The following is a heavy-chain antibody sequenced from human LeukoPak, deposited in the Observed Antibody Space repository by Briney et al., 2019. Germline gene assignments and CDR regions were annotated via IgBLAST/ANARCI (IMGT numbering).Heavy chain of an antibody. CDR2: ITTSSTYI. Sequence: GGSLRLSCAASGFTFSTCSMNWVRQAPGKGLEWVSSITTSSTYIYYADSVKGRFTISRDNAKNSLCLQMNSLRAKDTAVYYCARETPKYASGSHDAFDIWGQGTMVTVSS. CDR1: GFTFSTCS. D-gene: IGHD3-10*01. CDR3: ARETPKYASGSHDAFDI. V-gene: IGHV3-21*01. J-gene: IGHJ3*02.